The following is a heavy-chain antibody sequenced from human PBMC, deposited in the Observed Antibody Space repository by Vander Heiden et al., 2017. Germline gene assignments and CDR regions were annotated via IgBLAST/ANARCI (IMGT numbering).Heavy chain of an antibody. CDR1: AFTFSNAR. D-gene: IGHD3-16*01. V-gene: IGHV3-15*01. J-gene: IGHJ5*02. CDR3: TTDPGERRRSTVWFDP. Sequence: LFCAASAFTFSNARLSWVRQAPGKGLEWVGRIKSNTDGGTTDYAAPVKGRFTISRDESKNTRYLQMNSMKTEDTAVYYCTTDPGERRRSTVWFDPWGQVTLVTVSS. CDR2: IKSNTDGGTT.